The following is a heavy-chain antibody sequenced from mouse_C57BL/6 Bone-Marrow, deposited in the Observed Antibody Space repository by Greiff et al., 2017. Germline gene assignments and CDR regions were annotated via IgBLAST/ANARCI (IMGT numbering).Heavy chain of an antibody. CDR2: IDPSDSCT. Sequence: QVQLQQPGAELVKPGASVKLSCKASGYTFTSYWMQWVKQRPGQGLEWIGDIDPSDSCTNYNQKFKGKATLTVDTSSSTAYMQLSSLTSEDSAVYYCASDDYYAWFAYWGQGTLVTVSA. CDR1: GYTFTSYW. J-gene: IGHJ3*01. V-gene: IGHV1-50*01. D-gene: IGHD2-3*01. CDR3: ASDDYYAWFAY.